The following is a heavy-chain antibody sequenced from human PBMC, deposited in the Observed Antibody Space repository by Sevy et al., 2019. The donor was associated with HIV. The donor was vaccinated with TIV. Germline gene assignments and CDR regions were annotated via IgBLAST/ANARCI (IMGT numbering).Heavy chain of an antibody. CDR2: ISYDGSNK. V-gene: IGHV3-30*04. Sequence: GGSLRLSCAASGFIFSSNAMHWVRQAPGKGLEWVSVISYDGSNKEYADSVKGRFTISRDNAKNTLYLQMNSPRPEDTAVYYCARVPGAAIAAGPYHFDYWGQGTLVTVSS. CDR3: ARVPGAAIAAGPYHFDY. CDR1: GFIFSSNA. J-gene: IGHJ4*02. D-gene: IGHD6-13*01.